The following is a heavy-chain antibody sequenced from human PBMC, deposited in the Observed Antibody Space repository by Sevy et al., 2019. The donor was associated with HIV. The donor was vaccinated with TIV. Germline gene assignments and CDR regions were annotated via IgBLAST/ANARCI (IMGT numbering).Heavy chain of an antibody. D-gene: IGHD5-12*01. J-gene: IGHJ6*02. CDR1: GFTFRNYA. V-gene: IGHV3-33*01. CDR3: ARGGYDYYVGYYYSGLDV. CDR2: IWYDVAKK. Sequence: GGSLRLSCAASGFTFRNYAMYWVRQAPGKGLECVALIWYDVAKKYYVDSVKGRFNISTDKSKNTLYLQMNSLIPEDTAECYCARGGYDYYVGYYYSGLDVWGQGTTVTVSS.